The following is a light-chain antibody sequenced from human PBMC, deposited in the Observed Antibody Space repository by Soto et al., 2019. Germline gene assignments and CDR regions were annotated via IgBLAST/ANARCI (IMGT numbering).Light chain of an antibody. CDR1: SSDVGAYNY. Sequence: QSALTQPPSASGSPGQSVTISCTGTSSDVGAYNYVSWYQQHPGKAPKLMIYEVSKRPSAVPDRFSGSKSANTASLTVSGLQAEGDADYYCSTYAGSNNNVFGTGTKVTVI. CDR2: EVS. CDR3: STYAGSNNNV. V-gene: IGLV2-8*01. J-gene: IGLJ1*01.